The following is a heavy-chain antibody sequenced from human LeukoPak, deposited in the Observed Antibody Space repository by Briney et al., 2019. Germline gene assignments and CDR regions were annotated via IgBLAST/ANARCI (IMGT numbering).Heavy chain of an antibody. J-gene: IGHJ4*02. CDR2: INHSGST. V-gene: IGHV4-34*01. CDR3: ASGGIIDY. Sequence: PSETLSLTCAVYGGSFSGYYWSWIRQPPGKGLEWIGEINHSGSTNYNPSLKSRVTISVDTSKNQFSLKLSSVTAADTAVYYCASGGIIDYWGQGTLVTVSS. CDR1: GGSFSGYY.